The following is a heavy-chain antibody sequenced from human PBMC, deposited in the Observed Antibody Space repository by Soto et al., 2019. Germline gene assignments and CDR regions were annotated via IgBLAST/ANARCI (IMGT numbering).Heavy chain of an antibody. D-gene: IGHD3-9*01. V-gene: IGHV1-8*01. CDR3: ARPTVLRYFDWMSNYYYMDV. CDR1: GYTFTSYD. Sequence: ASVKVSCKASGYTFTSYDINWVRQATGQGLEWMGWMNPNSGNIGYAQKFQGRVTMTRNTSISTAYMELSSLRSEDTAVYYCARPTVLRYFDWMSNYYYMDVWGKGTTVTVSS. J-gene: IGHJ6*03. CDR2: MNPNSGNI.